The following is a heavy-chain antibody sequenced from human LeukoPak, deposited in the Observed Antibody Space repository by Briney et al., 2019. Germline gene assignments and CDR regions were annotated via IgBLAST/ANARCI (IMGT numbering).Heavy chain of an antibody. Sequence: GGSLRLSCAASGFTFSTYEMNWVRQAPGKGLEWVSYISSSGTTIYYAASVKGRFTISGDNARNSLYLQINSLRAEDTAVYYCARPACSAGSCYGNFQHWGQGTVVTVSS. CDR3: ARPACSAGSCYGNFQH. V-gene: IGHV3-48*03. D-gene: IGHD2-15*01. J-gene: IGHJ1*01. CDR2: ISSSGTTI. CDR1: GFTFSTYE.